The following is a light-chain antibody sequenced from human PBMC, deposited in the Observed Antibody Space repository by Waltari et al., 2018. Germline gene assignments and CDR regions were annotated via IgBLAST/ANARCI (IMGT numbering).Light chain of an antibody. CDR3: ATWDDRLSDYV. V-gene: IGLV1-47*01. CDR2: RNN. J-gene: IGLJ1*01. Sequence: QSVLTQPPSASGTPGQRVIISCSGSSSTIGSNYVYWYQQLLGPAPKLLIYRNNQRPSGVPDRFSGSKSGTSSSLAISGLRSEDEADYYCATWDDRLSDYVFGTGTKVTAL. CDR1: SSTIGSNY.